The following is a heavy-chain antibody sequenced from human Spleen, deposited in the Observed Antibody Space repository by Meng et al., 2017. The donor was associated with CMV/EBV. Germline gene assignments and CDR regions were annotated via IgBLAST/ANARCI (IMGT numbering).Heavy chain of an antibody. CDR3: ARGSWVYSDDDETTGFDY. D-gene: IGHD5-12*01. CDR2: INHSGST. J-gene: IGHJ4*02. V-gene: IGHV4-34*01. Sequence: SFSGHYWSLIRQPPGKGLEWIGEINHSGSTNYSPSLKSRLTISVDASNNQFSLTLTSVTAADTAVYYCARGSWVYSDDDETTGFDYWGPGTLVTVSS. CDR1: SFSGHY.